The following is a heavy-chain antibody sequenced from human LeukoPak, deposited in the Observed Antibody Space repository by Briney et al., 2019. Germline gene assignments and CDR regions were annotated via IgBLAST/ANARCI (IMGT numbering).Heavy chain of an antibody. Sequence: GGSLRLSCAASGFTFSSYSVNWVRQAPGKGLEWVSSISSSSSYIYYADSVKGRFTISRDNAKNSLYLQMNSLRAEDTAVYYCARDLDWYYYDSSGYPGGLDYWGQGTLVTVSS. J-gene: IGHJ4*02. CDR1: GFTFSSYS. CDR3: ARDLDWYYYDSSGYPGGLDY. D-gene: IGHD3-22*01. V-gene: IGHV3-21*01. CDR2: ISSSSSYI.